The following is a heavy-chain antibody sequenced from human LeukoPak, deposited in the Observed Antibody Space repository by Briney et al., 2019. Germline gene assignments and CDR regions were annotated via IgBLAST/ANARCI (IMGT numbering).Heavy chain of an antibody. Sequence: PSETLSLTCTVSGGSISPYYWSWIRQPPGKGLEWIGYIYYSGSTNYNPSLKSRVTISVDTSKNQFSLKLSSVTAADTAVYYCARHGGGGESYPRVFDYWCRGTLVTVSS. V-gene: IGHV4-59*08. CDR1: GGSISPYY. CDR3: ARHGGGGESYPRVFDY. D-gene: IGHD1-26*01. CDR2: IYYSGST. J-gene: IGHJ4*02.